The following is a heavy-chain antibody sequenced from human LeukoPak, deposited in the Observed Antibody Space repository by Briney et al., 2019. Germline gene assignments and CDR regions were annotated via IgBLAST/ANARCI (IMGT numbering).Heavy chain of an antibody. J-gene: IGHJ4*02. Sequence: GGSLRLSCAVSRFTFSDAWMAWVRQAPGKGLQHVGRIRSQSDGGTADYAAPVKDRFTISRDDSNNMVYLYMNNLKIEDTAMYYCTTGYGTIDFWGQGTLVAVSS. D-gene: IGHD2-8*01. CDR2: IRSQSDGGTA. CDR3: TTGYGTIDF. CDR1: RFTFSDAW. V-gene: IGHV3-15*01.